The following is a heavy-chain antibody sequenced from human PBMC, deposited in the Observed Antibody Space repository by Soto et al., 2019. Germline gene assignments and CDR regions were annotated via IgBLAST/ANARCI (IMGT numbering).Heavy chain of an antibody. J-gene: IGHJ4*02. D-gene: IGHD3-16*01. Sequence: ASVKVSCKVSGYTLTELSMHWVRQAPGKGLEWMGGFDPEDGETIYAQKFQGRVTMTEDTSTDTAYMELSSLRSEDTAVYYCATSARFTYYFDYWGQGTLVTVSS. CDR1: GYTLTELS. CDR3: ATSARFTYYFDY. V-gene: IGHV1-24*01. CDR2: FDPEDGET.